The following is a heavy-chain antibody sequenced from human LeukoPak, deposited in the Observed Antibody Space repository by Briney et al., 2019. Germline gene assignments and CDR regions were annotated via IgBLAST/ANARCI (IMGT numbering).Heavy chain of an antibody. CDR1: GVSISTGDYY. Sequence: SQTPSLTCTVSGVSISTGDYYCSWIRQPPEKGLEWIGYTYYSGSTYYNPSLKSRVTISVDTSKNQFSLKLSSVTAADTAVYYCARPYYYDSRIDPWGQGTRVTVSS. J-gene: IGHJ5*02. CDR3: ARPYYYDSRIDP. D-gene: IGHD3-22*01. CDR2: TYYSGST. V-gene: IGHV4-30-4*01.